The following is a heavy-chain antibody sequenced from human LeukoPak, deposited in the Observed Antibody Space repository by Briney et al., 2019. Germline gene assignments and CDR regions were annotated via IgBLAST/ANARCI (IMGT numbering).Heavy chain of an antibody. V-gene: IGHV4-59*01. CDR3: ARGVVVAATHFGWFDP. CDR1: GGSISSYY. D-gene: IGHD2-15*01. CDR2: IYYSGCT. J-gene: IGHJ5*02. Sequence: KPSETLSLTCTVSGGSISSYYWSWIRQPPGKGLEWIGYIYYSGCTNYNPSLKSRVTISVDTSKNQFSLKLSSVTAADTAVYYCARGVVVAATHFGWFDPWGQGTLVTVSS.